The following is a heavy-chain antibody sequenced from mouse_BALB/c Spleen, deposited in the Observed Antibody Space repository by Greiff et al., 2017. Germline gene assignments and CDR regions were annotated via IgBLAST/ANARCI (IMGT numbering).Heavy chain of an antibody. V-gene: IGHV1-5*01. CDR3: TRERDYYGSSRGFAY. CDR2: IYPGNSDT. CDR1: GYSFTSYW. J-gene: IGHJ3*01. Sequence: VQLKESGTVLARPGASVKMSCKASGYSFTSYWMHWVKQRPGQGLEWIGAIYPGNSDTSYNQKFKGKAKLTAVTSASTAYMELSSLTNEDSAVYYCTRERDYYGSSRGFAYWGQGTLVTVSA. D-gene: IGHD1-1*01.